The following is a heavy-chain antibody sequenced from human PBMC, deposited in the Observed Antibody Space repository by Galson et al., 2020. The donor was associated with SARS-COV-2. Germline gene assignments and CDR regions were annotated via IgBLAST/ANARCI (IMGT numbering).Heavy chain of an antibody. J-gene: IGHJ4*02. D-gene: IGHD5-12*01. V-gene: IGHV5-10-1*01. CDR3: ARQRDGYKWVFDY. CDR1: GYSFTSYW. Sequence: HGESLKISCKGSGYSFTSYWISWVRQMPGKGLEWMGRIDPSDSYTNYSPSFQGHVTISADKSISTAYLQWSSLKASDTAMYYCARQRDGYKWVFDYWGQGTLVTVSS. CDR2: IDPSDSYT.